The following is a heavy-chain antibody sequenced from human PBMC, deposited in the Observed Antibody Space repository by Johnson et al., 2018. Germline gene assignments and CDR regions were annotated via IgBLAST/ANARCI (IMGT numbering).Heavy chain of an antibody. CDR2: IIPIFGPA. V-gene: IGHV1-69*01. D-gene: IGHD3-10*01. CDR3: AWRCYYGSGPPGGMDV. CDR1: GGTFSSYA. J-gene: IGHJ6*02. Sequence: QVQLVESGAEVKKXGSSVKVSCKASGGTFSSYAISWVRQAPGQGLEWMGGIIPIFGPANYAQKFQGRVTITAAESTSTAYLELSSLRSEDTAVYFRAWRCYYGSGPPGGMDVWGQGTTVTVSS.